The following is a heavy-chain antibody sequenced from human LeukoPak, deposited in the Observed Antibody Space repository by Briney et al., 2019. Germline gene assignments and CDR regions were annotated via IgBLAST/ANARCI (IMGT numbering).Heavy chain of an antibody. J-gene: IGHJ6*03. CDR2: INHSGST. V-gene: IGHV4-34*01. D-gene: IGHD3-3*01. Sequence: SETLSLTCAVYGGSFSGYYWSWIRQPPGKGLEWIGEINHSGSTNYNPSLKSRVTISVDTSKNQFSLKLSSVTAADTAVYYCVRAYDFWSGYPYYYYMDVWGKGTTVTVSS. CDR1: GGSFSGYY. CDR3: VRAYDFWSGYPYYYYMDV.